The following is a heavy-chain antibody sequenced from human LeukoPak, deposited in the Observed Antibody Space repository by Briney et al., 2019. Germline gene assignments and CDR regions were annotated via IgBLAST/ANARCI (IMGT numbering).Heavy chain of an antibody. J-gene: IGHJ4*02. V-gene: IGHV7-4-1*02. Sequence: ASVKVSCKASGYTFTGYYMHWVRQAPGQGLEWMGWINTNTGNPTYAQGFTGRFVFSLDTSVSTAYLQISSLKAEDTAVYYCARVNSGYDDEVHFDYWGQGTLVTVSS. CDR1: GYTFTGYY. CDR2: INTNTGNP. CDR3: ARVNSGYDDEVHFDY. D-gene: IGHD5-12*01.